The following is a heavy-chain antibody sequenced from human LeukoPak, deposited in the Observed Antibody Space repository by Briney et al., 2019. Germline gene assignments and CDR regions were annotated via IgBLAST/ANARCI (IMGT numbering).Heavy chain of an antibody. J-gene: IGHJ4*02. Sequence: PGGSLRLSCAASGFTFSDYYMSWIRQAPGKGLEWVSYISSSGSTIYYADSVKGRFTISRDNAKNSLYLQMNSLRAEDTAVYYCAKRPKEYYDFWSWGQGTLVTVSS. CDR2: ISSSGSTI. CDR3: AKRPKEYYDFWS. CDR1: GFTFSDYY. V-gene: IGHV3-11*01. D-gene: IGHD3-3*01.